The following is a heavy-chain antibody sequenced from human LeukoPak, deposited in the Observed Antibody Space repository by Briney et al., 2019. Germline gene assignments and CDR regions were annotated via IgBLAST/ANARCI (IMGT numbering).Heavy chain of an antibody. J-gene: IGHJ6*02. Sequence: SETLSLTCTVSGASINSFYWSWIRQPPGQGLQWIGYISFSGSTSYNPSLKSRVTISVDSSKNQFSLSLRSVSAADTAVYYCARDSVISYYAIDVWGQGTTVTVSS. D-gene: IGHD3-16*02. CDR2: ISFSGST. V-gene: IGHV4-59*01. CDR1: GASINSFY. CDR3: ARDSVISYYAIDV.